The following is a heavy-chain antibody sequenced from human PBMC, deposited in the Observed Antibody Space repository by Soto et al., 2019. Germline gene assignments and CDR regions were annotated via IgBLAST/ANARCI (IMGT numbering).Heavy chain of an antibody. CDR2: ISWNGGIK. J-gene: IGHJ4*02. CDR3: ITDIVSYSGTAVRCYAQFHS. D-gene: IGHD3-10*01. CDR1: GFIFGDFA. V-gene: IGHV3-9*01. Sequence: GGSLRLSCSTSGFIFGDFAMHWVRLVPGKGLEWVSGISWNGGIKDYDDSVKGRFTISRDNAKNSLYLQMNSLRREDTAIYYCITDIVSYSGTAVRCYAQFHSWGQGTLVTVSS.